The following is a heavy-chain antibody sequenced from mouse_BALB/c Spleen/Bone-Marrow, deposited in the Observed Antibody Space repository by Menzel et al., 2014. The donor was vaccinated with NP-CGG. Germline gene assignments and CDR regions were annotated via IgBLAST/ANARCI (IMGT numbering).Heavy chain of an antibody. CDR1: GFNIKDTY. CDR3: ANYYYGYYFDY. D-gene: IGHD1-1*01. CDR2: IDPANGNT. J-gene: IGHJ2*01. Sequence: EVQLQQSGAELVKPGASVKLSCTASGFNIKDTYMHWVKQRSEQGLEWIGRIDPANGNTKYDPKFQDKATITADTSSNTAYLQLSSLTSEDTAAYYCANYYYGYYFDYWGQGTTLTVSS. V-gene: IGHV14-3*02.